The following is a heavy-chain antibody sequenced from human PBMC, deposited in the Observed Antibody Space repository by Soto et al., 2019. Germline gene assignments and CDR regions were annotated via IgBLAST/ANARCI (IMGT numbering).Heavy chain of an antibody. V-gene: IGHV4-39*01. J-gene: IGHJ5*02. CDR3: ASIVLVPAAILNNWFDP. CDR1: GGSISSSSYY. Sequence: PSETLSLTCTVSGGSISSSSYYWGWIRQPPGKGLEWIGSIYYSGSTYYNPSLKSRVTISVDTSKNQFSLKLSSVTAADTAVYYCASIVLVPAAILNNWFDPWGQGTRVTVAS. CDR2: IYYSGST. D-gene: IGHD2-2*02.